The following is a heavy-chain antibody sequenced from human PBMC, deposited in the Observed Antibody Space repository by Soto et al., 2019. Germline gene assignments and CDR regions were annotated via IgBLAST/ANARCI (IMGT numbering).Heavy chain of an antibody. CDR3: ARVDSSSWHTTDAFDI. Sequence: QVQLVQSGAEVKKPGASVKVSCKASGYTFTSYGISWVRQAPGQGLEWMGWISVYNGKTNYAQKLQGRVTMTTDTSTSTDYMELRSLRSDDTAVYYCARVDSSSWHTTDAFDIWGQGTMVTVSS. CDR1: GYTFTSYG. V-gene: IGHV1-18*01. D-gene: IGHD6-13*01. J-gene: IGHJ3*02. CDR2: ISVYNGKT.